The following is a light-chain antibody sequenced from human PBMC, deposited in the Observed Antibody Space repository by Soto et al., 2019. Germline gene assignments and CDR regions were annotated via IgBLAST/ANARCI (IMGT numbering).Light chain of an antibody. CDR1: SSNIGSNT. J-gene: IGLJ1*01. Sequence: QSVLTQPPSAPGTPGQRVTISCSGSSSNIGSNTVNWYQQLPGTAPKLLIYSNDQRPSGVPDRFSGSKSGTSASLAISGLQSEDEADYYCAAWDDSLNGLVFGTGTKLTVL. V-gene: IGLV1-44*01. CDR3: AAWDDSLNGLV. CDR2: SND.